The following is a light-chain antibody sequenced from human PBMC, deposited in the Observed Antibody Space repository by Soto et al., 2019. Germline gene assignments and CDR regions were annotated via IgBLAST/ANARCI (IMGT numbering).Light chain of an antibody. Sequence: QSVLTQPPSASGTPGQRVTISCSGSSSNIGSNTVNWYQQLPGTAPNVFIYSNNQRPSGVPDRFSGSKSGTSASLAISGLQSEDEDDYYCAAWDDSLNGPVFGGGTKLTVL. CDR3: AAWDDSLNGPV. J-gene: IGLJ3*02. V-gene: IGLV1-44*01. CDR1: SSNIGSNT. CDR2: SNN.